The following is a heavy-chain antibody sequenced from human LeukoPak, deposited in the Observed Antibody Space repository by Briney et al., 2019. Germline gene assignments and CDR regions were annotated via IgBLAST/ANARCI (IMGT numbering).Heavy chain of an antibody. Sequence: GGSLRVSCAASGFTFSSDAMSCVRQAPGRGLEWVSAIGGSGGSTYYADSVKGRFTISRDNSKNTLYLQMNSLRAEDTAVYYCVKEVAYGGYLNPPFDFRGQGTLVTVSS. CDR3: VKEVAYGGYLNPPFDF. CDR1: GFTFSSDA. D-gene: IGHD5-12*01. V-gene: IGHV3-23*01. CDR2: IGGSGGST. J-gene: IGHJ4*02.